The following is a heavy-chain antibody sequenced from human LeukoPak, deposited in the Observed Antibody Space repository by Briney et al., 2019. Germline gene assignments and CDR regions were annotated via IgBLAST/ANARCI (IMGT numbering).Heavy chain of an antibody. CDR3: AREEGYCNGGSCCFWFDP. CDR2: IKQDGSEK. Sequence: PSETLSLTCAVYGVSFSGYYWNWVRQAPGKGLEWVANIKQDGSEKNYVDSVKGRFTVSRDIPNNSLYLQMNSLSAEDTAVYYCAREEGYCNGGSCCFWFDPWGQGTLVTVSS. V-gene: IGHV3-7*05. CDR1: GVSFSGYY. J-gene: IGHJ5*02. D-gene: IGHD2-15*01.